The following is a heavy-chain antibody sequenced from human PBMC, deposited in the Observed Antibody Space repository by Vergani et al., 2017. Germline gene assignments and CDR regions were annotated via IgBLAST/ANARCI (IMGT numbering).Heavy chain of an antibody. Sequence: EVQLLESGGGLVQPGGSLRLSCAASGFTFSSYAMSWVRQAPGKGLEWVSSISGSGGSTYYADSVKGRFTISRDNSKNTLYLQMNSLRAEDTAVYYCAKNRDVLRYCETPGVWDYWGQGTLVTVSS. CDR3: AKNRDVLRYCETPGVWDY. V-gene: IGHV3-23*01. J-gene: IGHJ4*02. D-gene: IGHD3-9*01. CDR2: ISGSGGST. CDR1: GFTFSSYA.